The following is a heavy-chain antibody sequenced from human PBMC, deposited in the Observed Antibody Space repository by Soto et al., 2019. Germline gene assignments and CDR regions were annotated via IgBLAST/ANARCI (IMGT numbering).Heavy chain of an antibody. J-gene: IGHJ6*02. CDR1: GFTFSRYW. CDR3: ARDLGYSSSWPLHYYYYGMDV. Sequence: EVQLVESGGGLVQPGGSLRLSCTASGFTFSRYWMSWVRQAPGKGLEWVANINQDGSEKDYVDSVKGRFTISRDNAKNSLYLQMNSLRAEDTAVYYCARDLGYSSSWPLHYYYYGMDVWGQGTTVTVSS. CDR2: INQDGSEK. D-gene: IGHD6-13*01. V-gene: IGHV3-7*01.